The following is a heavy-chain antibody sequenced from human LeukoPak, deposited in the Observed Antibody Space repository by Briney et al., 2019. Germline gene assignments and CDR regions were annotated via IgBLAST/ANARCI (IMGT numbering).Heavy chain of an antibody. V-gene: IGHV3-30*18. CDR2: ISYDGSNK. CDR3: AKVDSGGSVAGPFDY. Sequence: PGGSLRLSCAASGFTFSSYGMHWVRQAPGKGLEWVAVISYDGSNKYYADSVKGRFTISRDNSKNTLYLQMNSLRAEDTAVYYCAKVDSGGSVAGPFDYWGQGTLVTVSS. D-gene: IGHD6-19*01. CDR1: GFTFSSYG. J-gene: IGHJ4*02.